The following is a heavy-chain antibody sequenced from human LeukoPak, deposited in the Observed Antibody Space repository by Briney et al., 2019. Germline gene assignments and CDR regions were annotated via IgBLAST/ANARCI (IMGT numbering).Heavy chain of an antibody. J-gene: IGHJ5*02. CDR2: IYYGGST. CDR3: ARDPSGEWDRFDP. CDR1: GDSISSYY. D-gene: IGHD3-16*01. V-gene: IGHV4-59*01. Sequence: SETLSLTCTVSGDSISSYYWSWIRQPPGKGLEWIGYIYYGGSTNYNPSLKSRVTISVDTSKNQFSLKLSSVTAADTAVYYCARDPSGEWDRFDPWGQGTLVTVSS.